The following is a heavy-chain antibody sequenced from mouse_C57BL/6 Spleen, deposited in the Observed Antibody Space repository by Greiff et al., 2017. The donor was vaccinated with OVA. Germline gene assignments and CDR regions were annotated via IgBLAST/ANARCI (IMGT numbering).Heavy chain of an antibody. CDR2: IYPGSGST. D-gene: IGHD1-1*01. CDR1: GYTFTSYW. Sequence: VQLQQSGAELVKPGASVKMSCKASGYTFTSYWITWVKQRPGQGLEWIGDIYPGSGSTNYNEKFKSKATLTVDTSSSTAYMQLSSLTSEDSAVYYCARSNYYGSSYWYFDVWGTGTTVTVSS. CDR3: ARSNYYGSSYWYFDV. J-gene: IGHJ1*03. V-gene: IGHV1-55*01.